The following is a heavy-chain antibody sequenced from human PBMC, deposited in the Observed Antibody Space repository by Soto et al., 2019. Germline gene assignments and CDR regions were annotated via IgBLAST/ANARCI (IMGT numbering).Heavy chain of an antibody. CDR2: IRNKANSYTT. Sequence: EVQVVESGGGLVQPGGSLRLSCSVSGVSFSHHYMHWVRQAPGKGLEWLGRIRNKANSYTTEYAASVKGRFTISRDDSKHSLYLQMSSLKTEDTAVYYCAVGSFCGVGYCAGLDYGGQGILVTVSS. CDR1: GVSFSHHY. CDR3: AVGSFCGVGYCAGLDY. D-gene: IGHD2-21*02. J-gene: IGHJ4*02. V-gene: IGHV3-72*01.